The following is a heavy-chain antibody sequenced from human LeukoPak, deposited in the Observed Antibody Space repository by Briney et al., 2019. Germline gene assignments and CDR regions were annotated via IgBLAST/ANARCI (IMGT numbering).Heavy chain of an antibody. V-gene: IGHV3-48*02. D-gene: IGHD6-19*01. CDR2: ISSSSSTI. J-gene: IGHJ3*02. CDR1: GFTFSSHS. CDR3: TRSNSSGRGAFDI. Sequence: GGSLRLSCGASGFTFSSHSMDWVRQTPGKGLEWVSYISSSSSTIYYADSVKGRFTISRDNVKNSLYLQTSSLRDEDTAVYYCTRSNSSGRGAFDIWGQGTMVTVSS.